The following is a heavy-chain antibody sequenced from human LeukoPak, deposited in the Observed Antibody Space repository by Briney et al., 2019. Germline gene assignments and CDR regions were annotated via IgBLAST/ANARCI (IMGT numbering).Heavy chain of an antibody. CDR3: ARALPPSVNTPWK. D-gene: IGHD1-1*01. CDR2: ISSDGSST. J-gene: IGHJ4*02. Sequence: GXSLRLSCAASGFTFSSYWMHWVRQAPGKGLVWVSRISSDGSSTIYADSVKGRFTIFRDNAKNTLYLQMNSLGAEDTAVYYCARALPPSVNTPWKWGQGTQVTVSS. V-gene: IGHV3-74*01. CDR1: GFTFSSYW.